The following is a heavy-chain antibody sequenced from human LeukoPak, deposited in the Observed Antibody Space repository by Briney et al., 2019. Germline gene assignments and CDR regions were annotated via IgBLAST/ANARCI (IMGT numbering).Heavy chain of an antibody. V-gene: IGHV3-74*01. CDR2: INRDGSST. CDR3: ARDRETYYDILTGYYTLGDAFDI. J-gene: IGHJ3*02. D-gene: IGHD3-9*01. Sequence: GGSLRLSCSASGFTFSSYAMHWVRQAPGKGLLWVSRINRDGSSTSYADSVKGRFTISRDNAKNTLYLQMNSLRAEDTAVYYCARDRETYYDILTGYYTLGDAFDIWGQGTMVTVSS. CDR1: GFTFSSYA.